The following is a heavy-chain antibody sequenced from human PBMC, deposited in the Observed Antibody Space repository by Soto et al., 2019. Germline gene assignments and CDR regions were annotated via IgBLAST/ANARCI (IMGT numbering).Heavy chain of an antibody. CDR1: GGTYSSYT. CDR2: ISATFGTT. D-gene: IGHD6-19*01. Sequence: QVQLVQSGAEVKEPGSSVKVSCKASGGTYSSYTFTWVRQAPGQGLECMGGISATFGTTNYAQKFQGRITVTADKSTNTIFMELTNLRSDDTAVYYCATTTSGWGDLVYWGQGTLVPV. J-gene: IGHJ4*02. V-gene: IGHV1-69*14. CDR3: ATTTSGWGDLVY.